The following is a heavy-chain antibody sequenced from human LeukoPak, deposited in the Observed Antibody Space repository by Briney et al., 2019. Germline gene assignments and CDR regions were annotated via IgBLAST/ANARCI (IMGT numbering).Heavy chain of an antibody. CDR2: IIPIIGTP. CDR3: ARAGGSSWYVSLYY. D-gene: IGHD6-13*01. Sequence: SVKVSCKASGGTFSSNVISWVRQAPGQGLEWMGRIIPIIGTPDYAQKFQGRVTITADKSTNTAYMELTSLKSDDTAVYYCARAGGSSWYVSLYYWGQGTLVTVSS. CDR1: GGTFSSNV. V-gene: IGHV1-69*04. J-gene: IGHJ4*02.